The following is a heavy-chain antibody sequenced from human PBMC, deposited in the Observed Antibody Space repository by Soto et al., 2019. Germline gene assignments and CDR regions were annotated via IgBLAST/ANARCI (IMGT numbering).Heavy chain of an antibody. Sequence: SETLSLTCAVYGGSFSGYYWSWIRQPPGKGLEWIGEINHSGSTNYNPSLKSRVTISVDTSKNQFSLKLSSVTAADTAVYYCAREDMAKSNASPYYFDYWGQGTLVIVSA. CDR2: INHSGST. J-gene: IGHJ4*02. CDR1: GGSFSGYY. V-gene: IGHV4-34*01. D-gene: IGHD3-16*01. CDR3: AREDMAKSNASPYYFDY.